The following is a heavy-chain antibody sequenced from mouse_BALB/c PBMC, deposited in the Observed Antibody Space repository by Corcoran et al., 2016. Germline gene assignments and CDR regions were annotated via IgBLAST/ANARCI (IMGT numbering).Heavy chain of an antibody. V-gene: IGHV9-3-1*01. CDR1: GYTFTNYG. J-gene: IGHJ2*01. Sequence: QIQLVQSGPELKKPGETVKISCKASGYTFTNYGMNWVNQAPGKGLKWMGWINTYTGEPTYADDFKGRFAFSLETSASTAYLQINNLKNEDTATYFCARSYDYDDYWGQGTTLTVSS. D-gene: IGHD2-4*01. CDR2: INTYTGEP. CDR3: ARSYDYDDY.